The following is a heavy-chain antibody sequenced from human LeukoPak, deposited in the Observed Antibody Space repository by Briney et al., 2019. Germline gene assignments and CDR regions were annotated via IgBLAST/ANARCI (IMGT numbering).Heavy chain of an antibody. V-gene: IGHV4-39*01. CDR2: IYYSGST. Sequence: SETLSLTCTVSGGSISSSSYYWGWIRQPPGKGLEWIGSIYYSGSTYYNPSLKSRVTISVDTSKNQFSLKLSSVTAADTAVYYCARRITMVRGVMKGAFDIWGQGTMVTVSS. D-gene: IGHD3-10*01. J-gene: IGHJ3*02. CDR3: ARRITMVRGVMKGAFDI. CDR1: GGSISSSSYY.